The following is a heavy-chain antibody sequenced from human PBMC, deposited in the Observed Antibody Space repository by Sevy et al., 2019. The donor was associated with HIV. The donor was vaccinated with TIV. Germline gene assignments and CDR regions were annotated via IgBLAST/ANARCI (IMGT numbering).Heavy chain of an antibody. V-gene: IGHV3-30*02. D-gene: IGHD6-6*01. J-gene: IGHJ4*02. Sequence: GGSLRPSCAASGFTFSNYGMHWVRQAPGKGLEWVALIRFDASTKYYKDSVKGRFTVSRDNAKNILYLQMNSLRPEDTAVYYCAKDLTGRYTSSSGDFDYWGQGTLVTVSS. CDR3: AKDLTGRYTSSSGDFDY. CDR2: IRFDASTK. CDR1: GFTFSNYG.